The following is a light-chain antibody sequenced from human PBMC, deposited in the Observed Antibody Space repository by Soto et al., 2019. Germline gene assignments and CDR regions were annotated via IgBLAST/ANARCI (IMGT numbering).Light chain of an antibody. CDR2: DVT. Sequence: QSALAQPASVSGSPGLSITISCTGTSSDVGGYNYVSWYQYHPGKAPKLIIYDVTNRPSGVSNPFSGSKSGDTASLTISGLQPEDEADYYCSSYTTSNTRQIVFGTG. CDR1: SSDVGGYNY. J-gene: IGLJ1*01. V-gene: IGLV2-14*03. CDR3: SSYTTSNTRQIV.